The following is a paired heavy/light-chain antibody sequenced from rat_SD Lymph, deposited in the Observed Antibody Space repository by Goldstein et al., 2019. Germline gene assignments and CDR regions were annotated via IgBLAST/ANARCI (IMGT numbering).Light chain of an antibody. CDR3: QQSRESNT. CDR2: RAS. CDR1: QSVSISSINL. Sequence: DIVLTQSPVLAVSLGQRATISCRASQSVSISSINLMHWYQQKPGQQPKLLIYRASNLASGIPARFSGSGSGTDFTLTIDPVQADDIAAYYCQQSRESNTFGAGTKLELK. V-gene: IGKV3S18*01. J-gene: IGKJ2-1*01.
Heavy chain of an antibody. CDR1: GFTFSNYG. V-gene: IGHV5-34*01. CDR3: ARGVRAMYTTDYYYLYNSGYDWFAY. CDR2: ISSSSSYI. D-gene: IGHD1-6*01. J-gene: IGHJ3*01. Sequence: EVQLVESGGGLVQPGRSLKLSCLASGFTFSNYGMNWIRQAPGKGLEWVASISSSSSYIYYADTVKGRFTISRDNAKNTLYLQMTSLRSEDTALYYCARGVRAMYTTDYYYLYNSGYDWFAYWGQGTLVTVSS.